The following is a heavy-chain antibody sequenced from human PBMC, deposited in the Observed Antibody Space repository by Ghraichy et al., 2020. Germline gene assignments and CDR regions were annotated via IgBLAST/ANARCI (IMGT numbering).Heavy chain of an antibody. J-gene: IGHJ3*02. V-gene: IGHV4-39*01. D-gene: IGHD6-19*01. CDR1: GGSISSSSYY. CDR3: ARHEGGQWLVNDAFDI. Sequence: SETLSLTCTVSGGSISSSSYYWGWIRQPPGKGLEWIGSIYYSGSTYYNPSLKSRVTISEDTSKNQFSLKLSSVTAADTAVYYCARHEGGQWLVNDAFDIWGQGTMVTVSS. CDR2: IYYSGST.